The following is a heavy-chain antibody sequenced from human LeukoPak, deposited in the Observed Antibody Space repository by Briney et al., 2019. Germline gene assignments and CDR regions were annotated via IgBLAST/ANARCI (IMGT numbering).Heavy chain of an antibody. Sequence: GGSLRLSCAVSGLTFSSYAMSWVRQAPGKGLEWVSAISGSGGSTYYADSVKGRFTISRDNSKNTLYLQMNSLRAEDTAVYYCAKAITFGATSKRYYFDYWGQGTLVTVSS. CDR1: GLTFSSYA. CDR2: ISGSGGST. CDR3: AKAITFGATSKRYYFDY. J-gene: IGHJ4*02. D-gene: IGHD3-16*01. V-gene: IGHV3-23*01.